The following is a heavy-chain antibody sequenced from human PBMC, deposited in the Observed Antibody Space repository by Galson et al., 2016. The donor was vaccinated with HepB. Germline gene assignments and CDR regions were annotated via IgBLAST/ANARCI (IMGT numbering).Heavy chain of an antibody. Sequence: VKVSCKASGGTFSTYAISWVRQAPGQGLEWMGGIIPIYGPANYAQRFQGRLTITADESTTTAYMELSSLRSEDTAMYYCARDSYPSYTIFGVITPRGFDPWGQGTLVTVSS. CDR3: ARDSYPSYTIFGVITPRGFDP. D-gene: IGHD3-3*01. CDR1: GGTFSTYA. CDR2: IIPIYGPA. V-gene: IGHV1-69*13. J-gene: IGHJ5*02.